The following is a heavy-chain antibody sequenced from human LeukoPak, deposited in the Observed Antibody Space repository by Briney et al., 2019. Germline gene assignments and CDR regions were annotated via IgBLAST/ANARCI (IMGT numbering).Heavy chain of an antibody. CDR2: IKQDGSEK. CDR3: ASLSSTSWGGDY. CDR1: GFIFSRHW. V-gene: IGHV3-7*03. J-gene: IGHJ4*02. D-gene: IGHD2-2*01. Sequence: GGSLRLSCAASGFIFSRHWMTWVRQAPGKGLEWVANIKQDGSEKYYVDSVKGRFTISRDNAKNSLYLQMNSLRAEDTAVYYCASLSSTSWGGDYWGQGTLVTVSS.